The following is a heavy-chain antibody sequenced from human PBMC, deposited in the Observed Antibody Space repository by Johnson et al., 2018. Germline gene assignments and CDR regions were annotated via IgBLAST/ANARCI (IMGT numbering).Heavy chain of an antibody. CDR2: ISSSSSYI. CDR3: VRDGYCSSTSCRLQEDYYYYGMDV. CDR1: GFTFSRYS. J-gene: IGHJ6*02. D-gene: IGHD2-2*01. V-gene: IGHV3-21*01. Sequence: EVQLVESGGGLVQPGGSLRLSCVASGFTFSRYSMNWVRQAPGKGLEWVSSISSSSSYIYYADSVMGRFPISRDNAKNSLYLQMSSLRAEDTAVYYCVRDGYCSSTSCRLQEDYYYYGMDVWGQGTTVTVSS.